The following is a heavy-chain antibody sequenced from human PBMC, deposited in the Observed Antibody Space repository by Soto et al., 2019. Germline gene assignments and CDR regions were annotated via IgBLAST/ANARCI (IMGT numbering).Heavy chain of an antibody. Sequence: PSETLSLTCAVYGGSFSGYYWSWIRQPPGKGLEWIGEINHSGSTNYNPSLKSRVTISVDASKNQFSLKLSSVTAADTAVYYCARGSWHGITMVRGVLGWFDPWGQGTLVTVSS. V-gene: IGHV4-34*01. CDR1: GGSFSGYY. J-gene: IGHJ5*02. D-gene: IGHD3-10*01. CDR2: INHSGST. CDR3: ARGSWHGITMVRGVLGWFDP.